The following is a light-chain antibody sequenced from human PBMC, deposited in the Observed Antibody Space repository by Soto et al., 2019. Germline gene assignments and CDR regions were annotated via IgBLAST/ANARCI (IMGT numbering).Light chain of an antibody. CDR3: SSYTISNTLPFV. J-gene: IGLJ1*01. Sequence: QSGLTQPASVRRSPRQSITIPCTGTTRDVGGYNFVSWYQQYPGKAPKLMIYEVNNRPSGVSNRFSGSKSGNTASLTISGLQPEDEADYYCSSYTISNTLPFVFGTGTKVTVL. CDR1: TRDVGGYNF. CDR2: EVN. V-gene: IGLV2-14*01.